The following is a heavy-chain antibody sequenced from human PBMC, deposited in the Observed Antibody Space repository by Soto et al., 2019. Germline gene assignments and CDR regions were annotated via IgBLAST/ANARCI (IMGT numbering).Heavy chain of an antibody. V-gene: IGHV3-23*01. CDR3: AKFLVGTGESSGWPWFFEY. J-gene: IGHJ4*02. D-gene: IGHD6-25*01. CDR2: ISGSGGTT. Sequence: EVKLLESGGGLVQPGGSLRLSCAASGFTFGIYAMAWVRQAPGKGLDWVSAISGSGGTTYYADSVRGRFTISRDNSKNTLYLQMTSLRVEDTARYYCAKFLVGTGESSGWPWFFEYGGQGILVTVSS. CDR1: GFTFGIYA.